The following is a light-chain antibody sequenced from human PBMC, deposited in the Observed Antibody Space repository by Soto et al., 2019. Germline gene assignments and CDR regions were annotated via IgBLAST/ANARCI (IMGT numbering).Light chain of an antibody. Sequence: DIQMNQSPSTLSASVGDRVTITCRASQSIRSWLAWYQQKPGKAPKLLIYDTSSLESGVPSRFSGSGSGTEFTLTISSLQPDDFAIYYCQQYSSYGTFGQGTKV. CDR1: QSIRSW. V-gene: IGKV1-5*01. J-gene: IGKJ1*01. CDR3: QQYSSYGT. CDR2: DTS.